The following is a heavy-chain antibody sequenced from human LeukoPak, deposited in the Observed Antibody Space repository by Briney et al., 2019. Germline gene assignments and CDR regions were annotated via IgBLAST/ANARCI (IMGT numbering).Heavy chain of an antibody. J-gene: IGHJ3*02. CDR2: IYYSGST. V-gene: IGHV4-30-4*01. D-gene: IGHD3/OR15-3a*01. Sequence: SQTLSLTCTVSGGSIRSGDYYWSWIRQPPGKGLEWIGYIYYSGSTNYNPSLKSRVTISVDTSKNQFSLKLSSVTAADTAVYYCARSPAWDWAFDIWGQGTMVTVSS. CDR1: GGSIRSGDYY. CDR3: ARSPAWDWAFDI.